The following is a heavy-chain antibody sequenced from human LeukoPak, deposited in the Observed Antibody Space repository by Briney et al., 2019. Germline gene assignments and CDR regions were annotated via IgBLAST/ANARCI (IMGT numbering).Heavy chain of an antibody. Sequence: ASVKVSFKASGYTFTSYGISWVRQAPGQGLEWMGWISCYNGHTHYAQNFQGRVTMTTDTSTNTAYMELRGLRSDDTAIYYCARREGRSASPFFFDSWGQGTLVTVSS. D-gene: IGHD6-6*01. V-gene: IGHV1-18*01. J-gene: IGHJ4*02. CDR3: ARREGRSASPFFFDS. CDR1: GYTFTSYG. CDR2: ISCYNGHT.